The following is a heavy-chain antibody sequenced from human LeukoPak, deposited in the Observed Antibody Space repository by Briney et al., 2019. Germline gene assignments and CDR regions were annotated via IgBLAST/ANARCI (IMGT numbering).Heavy chain of an antibody. CDR1: GGTFSSYA. J-gene: IGHJ4*02. V-gene: IGHV1-69*13. Sequence: SVKVSCKASGGTFSSYAISWVRQAPGQGLEWMGGIIPIFGTANYAQKFQGRVTITADESTSTAYVELSSLRSEDTAVYYCARVTAHRSGGSCYSFRFDYWGQGTLVTVSS. CDR2: IIPIFGTA. D-gene: IGHD2-15*01. CDR3: ARVTAHRSGGSCYSFRFDY.